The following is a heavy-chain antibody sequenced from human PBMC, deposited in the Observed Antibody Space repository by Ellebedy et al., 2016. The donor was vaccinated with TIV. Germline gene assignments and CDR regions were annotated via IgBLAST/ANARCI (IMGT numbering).Heavy chain of an antibody. J-gene: IGHJ3*02. CDR2: ISTGNTT. D-gene: IGHD1-1*01. CDR1: GSTVSANY. V-gene: IGHV3-66*01. Sequence: GGSLRLSCAASGSTVSANYMSWVRQAPGKGLEWVSLISTGNTTYYADSVKDRFTISRDDSKNTLHLQIHSLRVEDTAVYYCATETFNDVDLKIWGVFDMWGQGTMVTVSS. CDR3: ATETFNDVDLKIWGVFDM.